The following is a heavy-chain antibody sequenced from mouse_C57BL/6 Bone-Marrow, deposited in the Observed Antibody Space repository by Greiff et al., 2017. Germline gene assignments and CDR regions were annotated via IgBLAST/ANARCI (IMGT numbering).Heavy chain of an antibody. CDR3: ASTYYYGSSPAWFAY. V-gene: IGHV2-2*01. D-gene: IGHD1-1*01. J-gene: IGHJ3*01. Sequence: QVHVKQSGPGLVQPSQSLSITCTVSGFSLTRYGVHWVRQSPGKGLEWLGVIWRGGSTDYNAAFISRLSISKDNSKSQVFFKMNSLQADDTAIYYCASTYYYGSSPAWFAYWGQGTLVTVSA. CDR2: IWRGGST. CDR1: GFSLTRYG.